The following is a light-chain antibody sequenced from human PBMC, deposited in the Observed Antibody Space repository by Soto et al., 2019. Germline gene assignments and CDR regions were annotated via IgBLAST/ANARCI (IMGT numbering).Light chain of an antibody. CDR2: DAS. CDR1: QSISSW. CDR3: QQYMSYPWT. V-gene: IGKV1-5*01. Sequence: DIQMTQSPSTVSASVGDRVTITCRASQSISSWLAWYQQKPGKAPKFLIYDASNLERGVPSRFSGSGSGTEFTLTISSLQPDDFATYYCQQYMSYPWTFGQGTKVDIK. J-gene: IGKJ1*01.